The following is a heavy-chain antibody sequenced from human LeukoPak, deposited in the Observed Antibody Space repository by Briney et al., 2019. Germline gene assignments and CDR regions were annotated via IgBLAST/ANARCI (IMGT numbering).Heavy chain of an antibody. D-gene: IGHD5-18*01. CDR2: IYYSGST. J-gene: IGHJ3*02. CDR1: GGFISSYY. CDR3: ARAGIQLWFPLVAFDI. V-gene: IGHV4-59*01. Sequence: TSETLSLTCTVSGGFISSYYWSWIRQPPGKGLEWIGYIYYSGSTNYNPSLKSRVTISVDTSKNQFSLKLSSVTAADTAVYYCARAGIQLWFPLVAFDIWGQGTMVTVSS.